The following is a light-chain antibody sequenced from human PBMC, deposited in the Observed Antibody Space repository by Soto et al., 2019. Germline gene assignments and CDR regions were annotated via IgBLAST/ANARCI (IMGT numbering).Light chain of an antibody. J-gene: IGKJ1*01. CDR3: QQYYSYPLT. Sequence: AIRMTQSPSSLSASTGDRVTITCRASQGISSYLAWYQQKPGKAPKLLIYAASTLQSGVPPRFSGSGSGTDFTLTISCLQSEAFATYYCQQYYSYPLTFGQGTKVDIK. CDR1: QGISSY. CDR2: AAS. V-gene: IGKV1-8*01.